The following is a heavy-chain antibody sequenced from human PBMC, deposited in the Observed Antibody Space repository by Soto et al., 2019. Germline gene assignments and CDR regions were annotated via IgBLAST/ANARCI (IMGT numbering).Heavy chain of an antibody. CDR1: GGSISSGDYY. D-gene: IGHD5-18*01. CDR3: AREHRDGYSLFDY. Sequence: QVQLQESGPGLVKPSQTLSLTCTVSGGSISSGDYYWSWIRQPPGKGLEWIGYIYYSGSTYYNPSLKSRVTLSVDTSKNQFSLKLSSVTAADTAVYYCAREHRDGYSLFDYWGQGTLVTVSS. J-gene: IGHJ4*02. V-gene: IGHV4-30-4*01. CDR2: IYYSGST.